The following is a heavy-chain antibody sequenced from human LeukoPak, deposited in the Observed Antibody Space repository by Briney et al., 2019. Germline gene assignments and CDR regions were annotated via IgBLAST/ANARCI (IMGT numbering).Heavy chain of an antibody. CDR2: IWYDGSNK. CDR3: ARPRIEGATHWFDP. Sequence: PGGSLRLSCAASGFTFSNYGMHWVRQAPGKGLEWVAIIWYDGSNKYYADSVKGRFTISRDNARNTLYLQMNSLRTEDTAVYYCARPRIEGATHWFDPWGQGTLVTVSS. CDR1: GFTFSNYG. D-gene: IGHD1-26*01. V-gene: IGHV3-33*01. J-gene: IGHJ5*02.